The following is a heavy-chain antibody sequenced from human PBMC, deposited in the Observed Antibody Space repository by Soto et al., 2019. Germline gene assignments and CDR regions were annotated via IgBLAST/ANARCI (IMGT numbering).Heavy chain of an antibody. J-gene: IGHJ4*02. CDR2: IYYSGST. Sequence: PGKGLEWIGYIYYSGSTNYNPSLMGRVAISIDESKNQFSLRLDSVFAADAAVYFCARKRGLGEISPFFDHWGQGTLVTVSS. V-gene: IGHV4-59*01. CDR3: ARKRGLGEISPFFDH. D-gene: IGHD3-16*02.